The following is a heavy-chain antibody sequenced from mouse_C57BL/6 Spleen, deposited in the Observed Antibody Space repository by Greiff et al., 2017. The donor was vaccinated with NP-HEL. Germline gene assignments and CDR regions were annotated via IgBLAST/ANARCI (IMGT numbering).Heavy chain of an antibody. CDR2: IRLKSDNYAT. CDR1: GFTFSNYW. V-gene: IGHV6-3*01. J-gene: IGHJ4*01. Sequence: EVQLQQSGGGLVQPGGSMKLSCVASGFTFSNYWMNWVRQSPEKGLEWVAQIRLKSDNYATHYAESVKGRFTISRDDSKSSVYLQMNNLRAEDTGIYYCTENWAHYYAMDYWGQGTSVTVSS. D-gene: IGHD4-1*01. CDR3: TENWAHYYAMDY.